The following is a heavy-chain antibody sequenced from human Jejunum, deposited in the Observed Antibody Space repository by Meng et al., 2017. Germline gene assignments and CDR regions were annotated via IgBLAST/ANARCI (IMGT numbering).Heavy chain of an antibody. CDR2: IYHTGST. J-gene: IGHJ5*02. CDR1: GGSISDSNW. D-gene: IGHD5-12*01. Sequence: QGQLQGSGPGLVKPSGTLSLTWAVPGGSISDSNWWSWVRQPPGKELEWIGEIYHTGSTNYNPSLKSRVTMSLDKSKNQFFLDLTSVTAADTAVYYCARDLLGPAIAASGYFDPWGQGTLVTVSS. V-gene: IGHV4-4*02. CDR3: ARDLLGPAIAASGYFDP.